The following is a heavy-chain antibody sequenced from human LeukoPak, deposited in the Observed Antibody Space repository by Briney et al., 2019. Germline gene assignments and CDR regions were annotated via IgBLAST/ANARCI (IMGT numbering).Heavy chain of an antibody. J-gene: IGHJ4*02. CDR2: MNPNSGNT. CDR3: ARGRNAQVVVVITTVVFDY. D-gene: IGHD3-22*01. CDR1: GYTFTSYD. Sequence: ASVKVSCKAFGYTFTSYDINWVRQATGQGLEWMGWMNPNSGNTGYAQKFQGRVTMTRNTSISTAYMELSSLRSEDTAVYYCARGRNAQVVVVITTVVFDYWGQGTLVTVSS. V-gene: IGHV1-8*01.